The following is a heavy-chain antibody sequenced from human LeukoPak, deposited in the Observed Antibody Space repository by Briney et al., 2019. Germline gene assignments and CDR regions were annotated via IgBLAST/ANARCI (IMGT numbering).Heavy chain of an antibody. Sequence: GGSLRLSCAASGFTFSSYWMSWVRQAPGKGLEWVANIKQDGSEKYYVDSVKGRFTISRDNAKNSLYLQMNSLRAEDTAVYYCARVYSSGWYRPTNYYYYYYMDVWGKGTTVTISS. D-gene: IGHD6-19*01. CDR2: IKQDGSEK. J-gene: IGHJ6*03. V-gene: IGHV3-7*01. CDR3: ARVYSSGWYRPTNYYYYYYMDV. CDR1: GFTFSSYW.